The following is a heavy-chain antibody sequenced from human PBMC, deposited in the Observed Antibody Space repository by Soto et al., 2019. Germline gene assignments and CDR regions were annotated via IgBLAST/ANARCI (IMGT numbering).Heavy chain of an antibody. J-gene: IGHJ3*02. CDR2: ISGSDDNT. V-gene: IGHV3-23*01. Sequence: EVLLLESGGGLVQPGGSLRLSCAASGFTFSDYAMSWVRQAPGKGLEWVSTISGSDDNTYYADSVKGRFTISRDSSRNTLFLQLNSLRPEDTAVFYCAGTMIPEFRWAFDIWGQGTMVTVSS. CDR1: GFTFSDYA. D-gene: IGHD3-22*01. CDR3: AGTMIPEFRWAFDI.